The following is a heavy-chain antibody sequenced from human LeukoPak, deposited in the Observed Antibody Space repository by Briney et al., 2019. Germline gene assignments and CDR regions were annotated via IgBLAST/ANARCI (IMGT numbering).Heavy chain of an antibody. V-gene: IGHV4-39*01. J-gene: IGHJ4*02. CDR3: ARLPRYYSDDY. CDR2: IYYSGST. CDR1: GGSISSSSYY. D-gene: IGHD4-11*01. Sequence: KPSETLSLTCTVSGGSISSSSYYWGWIRQPPGKGLEWIGSIYYSGSTYYNPSLKSRVTISVDTSKNQFSLKLSSVTAADTAVYYCARLPRYYSDDYWGQGTLVTVSS.